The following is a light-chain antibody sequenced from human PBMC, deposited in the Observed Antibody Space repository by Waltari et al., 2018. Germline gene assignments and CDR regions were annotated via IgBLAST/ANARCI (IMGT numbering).Light chain of an antibody. Sequence: EIVMTQSPATLSVSPGERATLSCRASQSVSSNLAWYQQKPGQAPRLLIYGASTRATGIPARFSGSGYGTEFTLTISSLQSEDFAVYYCQQYNNWPRTFSQGTKVEIK. J-gene: IGKJ1*01. CDR1: QSVSSN. CDR2: GAS. CDR3: QQYNNWPRT. V-gene: IGKV3-15*01.